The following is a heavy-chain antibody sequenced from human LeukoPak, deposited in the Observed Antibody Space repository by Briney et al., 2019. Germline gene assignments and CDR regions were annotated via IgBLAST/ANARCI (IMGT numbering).Heavy chain of an antibody. Sequence: GESLKISCKGSGYSFTSYWIGWVRQMPGKGLEWMGIIYPGDSDTRYSPSFQGQVTISADKSISTAYLQWSSLKASDTATYYCARLITGIAGATDAFDIWGQGTMVTVSS. CDR3: ARLITGIAGATDAFDI. V-gene: IGHV5-51*01. J-gene: IGHJ3*02. CDR1: GYSFTSYW. D-gene: IGHD6-25*01. CDR2: IYPGDSDT.